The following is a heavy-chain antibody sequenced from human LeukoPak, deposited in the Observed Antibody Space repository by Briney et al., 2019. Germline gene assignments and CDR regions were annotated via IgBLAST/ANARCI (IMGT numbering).Heavy chain of an antibody. D-gene: IGHD5-24*01. V-gene: IGHV3-7*01. J-gene: IGHJ3*02. CDR3: ATISAQTFDI. Sequence: PGGSLRLSCVGSGFTFRNHWVNWVRPSPRKGLEWVANIKPDGIDKYYVDSARGRFTVSRDNAKNSAFLQMNSLRAEDTAIYYCATISAQTFDIWGQGTLVSVSS. CDR2: IKPDGIDK. CDR1: GFTFRNHW.